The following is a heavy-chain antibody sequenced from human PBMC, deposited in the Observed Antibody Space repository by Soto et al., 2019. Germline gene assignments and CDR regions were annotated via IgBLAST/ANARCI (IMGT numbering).Heavy chain of an antibody. CDR1: GGSISSGGYY. J-gene: IGHJ6*02. V-gene: IGHV4-31*03. Sequence: LSLTCTVSGGSISSGGYYWSWIRQHPGKGLEWIGYIYYSGSTYYNPSLKSRVTISVDTSKNQFSLKLSSVTAADTAVYYCARCPGEHYYYYGMDVWGQGTTVTVSS. CDR2: IYYSGST. CDR3: ARCPGEHYYYYGMDV. D-gene: IGHD3-10*01.